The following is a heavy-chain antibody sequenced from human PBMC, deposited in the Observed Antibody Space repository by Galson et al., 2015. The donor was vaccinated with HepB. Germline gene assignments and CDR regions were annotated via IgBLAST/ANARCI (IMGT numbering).Heavy chain of an antibody. V-gene: IGHV5-51*01. CDR1: GYSFTTYC. D-gene: IGHD2-21*02. CDR3: ARGSLVTATFDY. J-gene: IGHJ4*02. Sequence: QSGAEVTKPGESLKISCTGSGYSFTTYCIAWVRQMPGKGLELMGIIDPGDSDTTYSPPFQGQVTISADKSIKTAYLQWSSLKASDTAMYFCARGSLVTATFDYWGQGTLVTVSS. CDR2: IDPGDSDT.